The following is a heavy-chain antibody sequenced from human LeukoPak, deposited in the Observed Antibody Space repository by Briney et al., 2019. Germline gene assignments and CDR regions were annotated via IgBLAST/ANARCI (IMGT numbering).Heavy chain of an antibody. J-gene: IGHJ4*02. CDR2: IYYSGST. D-gene: IGHD5-12*01. Sequence: PSETLSLTCTVSGGSISSSSYYWGWIRQPPGKGLEWIGSIYYSGSTNYNPSLKSRVTISVDTSKNQFSLKLSSVTAADTAVYYCARTEGVATPFDYWGQGTLVTVSS. V-gene: IGHV4-39*07. CDR1: GGSISSSSYY. CDR3: ARTEGVATPFDY.